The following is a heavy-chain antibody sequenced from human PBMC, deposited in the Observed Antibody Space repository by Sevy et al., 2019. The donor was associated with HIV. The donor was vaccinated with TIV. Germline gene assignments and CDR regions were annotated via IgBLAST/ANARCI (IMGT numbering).Heavy chain of an antibody. CDR3: ATNSPAGDSSGLDY. V-gene: IGHV4-39*02. CDR1: GASISSNDYY. J-gene: IGHJ4*02. Sequence: SETLSLTCTVSGASISSNDYYWGWIRQPPGKGLEWIGSIHYSGGSYYNLSLLSRVTIPLDTSKNHFSLKLTSLTAADTALYYCATNSPAGDSSGLDYWGQGTQVTVSS. CDR2: IHYSGGS. D-gene: IGHD3-22*01.